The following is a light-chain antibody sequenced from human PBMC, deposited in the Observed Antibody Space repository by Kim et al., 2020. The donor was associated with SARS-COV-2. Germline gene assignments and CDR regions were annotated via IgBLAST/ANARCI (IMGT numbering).Light chain of an antibody. V-gene: IGLV6-57*03. CDR3: QSYDSSNVV. CDR1: SGSIARNY. J-gene: IGLJ2*01. Sequence: GKTVTTSCTRSSGSIARNYVQWYQQRPGSAPTTVIYEDNQRPSWVPDRFSGSIDSSSNSASLTISGLKTEDEADYYCQSYDSSNVVFGGGTQLTVL. CDR2: EDN.